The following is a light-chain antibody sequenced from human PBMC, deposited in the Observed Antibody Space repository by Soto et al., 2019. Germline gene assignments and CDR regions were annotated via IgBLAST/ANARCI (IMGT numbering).Light chain of an antibody. CDR3: QQTYNTPWT. J-gene: IGKJ1*01. V-gene: IGKV1-39*01. Sequence: DIQMTQSPPSLSAAVGDSVAITCRATQDTHNYLNWYQQRPGKAPNLLIYGASTLQSGVPSRFRGSGSGTDFTLTITSLQSEDFATYFCQQTYNTPWTFGQGTKVDIK. CDR1: QDTHNY. CDR2: GAS.